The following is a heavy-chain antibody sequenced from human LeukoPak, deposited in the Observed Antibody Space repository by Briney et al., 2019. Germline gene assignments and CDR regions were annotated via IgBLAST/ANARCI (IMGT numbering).Heavy chain of an antibody. J-gene: IGHJ4*02. Sequence: PSETLSLTCIVSGDSIRSYYWNWTRQAPGKALEWIGHIHNNGDIAYNFSLKSRVTISMDTSKNQFSLKLSSVTAADTAVYYCGRWGYFDSGNYFVVDYWGQGTVVTVSS. CDR2: IHNNGDI. D-gene: IGHD3-22*01. V-gene: IGHV4-59*01. CDR1: GDSIRSYY. CDR3: GRWGYFDSGNYFVVDY.